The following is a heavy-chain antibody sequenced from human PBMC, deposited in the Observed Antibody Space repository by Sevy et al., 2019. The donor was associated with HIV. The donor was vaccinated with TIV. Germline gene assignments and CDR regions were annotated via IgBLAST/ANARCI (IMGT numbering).Heavy chain of an antibody. Sequence: GGSLRLSCAASGFTFDDYTMHWVRQAPGKGLEWVSLISWDGGSTYYADSVKGRFTISRDNSKNSLYLQMNSLRTEDTALYYCVKGNSSGYLHLDYWGQGTLVTVSS. J-gene: IGHJ4*02. V-gene: IGHV3-43*01. CDR3: VKGNSSGYLHLDY. CDR1: GFTFDDYT. D-gene: IGHD3-22*01. CDR2: ISWDGGST.